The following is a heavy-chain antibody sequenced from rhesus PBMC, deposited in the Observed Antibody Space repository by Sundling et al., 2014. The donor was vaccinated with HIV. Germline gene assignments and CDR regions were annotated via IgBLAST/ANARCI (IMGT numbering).Heavy chain of an antibody. V-gene: IGHV4-93*01. D-gene: IGHD3-3*01. CDR2: IYGNSART. J-gene: IGHJ4*01. Sequence: QVQLQESGPAVVKPSETLSLTCTVSGGSIRSSNWWHWIRQSPGKGLEWIGNIYGNSARTYYNPSLKSRVAISKDTSKNQFFLKLSSVTAADTAMYYCARTVGNIWTGRWGWDYWGQGVLVTVSS. CDR1: GGSIRSSNW. CDR3: ARTVGNIWTGRWGWDY.